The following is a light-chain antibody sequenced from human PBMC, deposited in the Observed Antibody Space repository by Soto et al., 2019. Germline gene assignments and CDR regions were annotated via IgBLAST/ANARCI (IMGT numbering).Light chain of an antibody. CDR3: QQSYSSPFS. Sequence: DIQMTQSPSSLSASVGDRVAITCRASQSISSYLNWYQQKPGKAPKFLIYGASSLQSGVPSRFSGIGSGTDFTLTISSLQPEDFATYYCQQSYSSPFSFGQGTKLEIK. CDR1: QSISSY. CDR2: GAS. J-gene: IGKJ2*01. V-gene: IGKV1-39*01.